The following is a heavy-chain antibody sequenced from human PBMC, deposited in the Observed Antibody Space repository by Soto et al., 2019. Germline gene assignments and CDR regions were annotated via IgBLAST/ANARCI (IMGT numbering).Heavy chain of an antibody. Sequence: ASVKVSCKASGYTFTSYYMHWVRQAPGQGLEWMGIINPSGGSTSYAQKFQGRVTMTRDTSTSAVYMELSSLRSEDTAVYYCARATNSIAAAGTGWLDPSGAGTLLTVSS. CDR3: ARATNSIAAAGTGWLDP. D-gene: IGHD6-13*01. CDR2: INPSGGST. J-gene: IGHJ5*02. V-gene: IGHV1-46*01. CDR1: GYTFTSYY.